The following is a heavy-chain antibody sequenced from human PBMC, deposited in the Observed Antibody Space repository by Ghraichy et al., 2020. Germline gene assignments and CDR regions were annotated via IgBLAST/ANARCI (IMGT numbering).Heavy chain of an antibody. CDR3: VRDGGGSCYACSDY. Sequence: GGSLRLSCIASGFTFSSYSMNWVRQAPGQGLEWVSSISSTGSLTYYADSVKGRFTISRDNAKNSLSLQMNSLTAEDTAVYYCVRDGGGSCYACSDYWGQGTLVTVSS. D-gene: IGHD2-15*01. CDR2: ISSTGSLT. V-gene: IGHV3-21*06. J-gene: IGHJ4*02. CDR1: GFTFSSYS.